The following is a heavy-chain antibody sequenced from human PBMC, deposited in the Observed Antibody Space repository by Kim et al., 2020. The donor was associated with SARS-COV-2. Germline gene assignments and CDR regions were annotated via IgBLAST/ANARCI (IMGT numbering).Heavy chain of an antibody. CDR1: GYTFTSYD. CDR2: MNPNSGNT. Sequence: ASVKVSCKASGYTFTSYDINWVRQATGQGLEWMGWMNPNSGNTGYAQKFQGRVTMTRNTSISTAYMELSSLRSEDTAVYYCARGRHWAAGNWFDPWGQGTLVTVSS. J-gene: IGHJ5*02. D-gene: IGHD6-13*01. CDR3: ARGRHWAAGNWFDP. V-gene: IGHV1-8*01.